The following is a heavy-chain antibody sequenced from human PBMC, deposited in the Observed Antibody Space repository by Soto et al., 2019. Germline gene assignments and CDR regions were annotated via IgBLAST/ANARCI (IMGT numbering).Heavy chain of an antibody. CDR1: GFTFSSYW. V-gene: IGHV3-7*03. CDR2: IKQDGSEK. Sequence: PGGSLRLSCAASGFTFSSYWMSWVRQAPGKGLEWVANIKQDGSEKYYVDSVKGRFTISRDNAKNSLYLQMNSLRAEDTAVYYCARGGRVTWLRLSHYYMDVWGKGTTVTVSS. CDR3: ARGGRVTWLRLSHYYMDV. J-gene: IGHJ6*03. D-gene: IGHD5-12*01.